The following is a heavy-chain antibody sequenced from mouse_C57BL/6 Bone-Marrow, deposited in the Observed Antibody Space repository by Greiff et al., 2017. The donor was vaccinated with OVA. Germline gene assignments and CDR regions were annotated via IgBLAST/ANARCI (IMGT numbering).Heavy chain of an antibody. CDR3: TSYDYDEAYYAMDY. CDR1: GFNIKDDY. V-gene: IGHV14-4*01. Sequence: EVMLVESGAELVRPGASVKLSCTASGFNIKDDYMHWVKQRPEQGLEWIGWIDPENGDTEYASKFQGKATITADTSSNTAYLQLSSLTSEDTAVYYCTSYDYDEAYYAMDYWGQGTSVTVSS. CDR2: IDPENGDT. D-gene: IGHD2-4*01. J-gene: IGHJ4*01.